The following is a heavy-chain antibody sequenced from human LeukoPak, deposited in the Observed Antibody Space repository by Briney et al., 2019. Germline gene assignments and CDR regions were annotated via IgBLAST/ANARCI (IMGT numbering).Heavy chain of an antibody. CDR2: MNPNSSNT. CDR3: ARPMTRRNNWFDP. V-gene: IGHV1-8*01. Sequence: ASVKVSCKASGYTFTSYDINWVRQATGQGLEWMGWMNPNSSNTGYAQKFQGRVTMTRNTSISTAYMELSSLRSEDTAVYYCARPMTRRNNWFDPWGQGTLVTVSS. CDR1: GYTFTSYD. J-gene: IGHJ5*02. D-gene: IGHD3-22*01.